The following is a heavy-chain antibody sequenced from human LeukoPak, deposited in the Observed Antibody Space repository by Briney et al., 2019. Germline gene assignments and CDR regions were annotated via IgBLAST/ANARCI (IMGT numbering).Heavy chain of an antibody. D-gene: IGHD6-25*01. CDR1: GFTFSSRW. J-gene: IGHJ4*02. Sequence: GGSLRLSCAASGFTFSSRWMGWVRQAPGKGLEWVANIRNDGLTQYYLDSVKGRFTISRDNAKDSLSLQMNSLKAEDTAVYYCVKEAGYSSGWYFDKWGQGTLVTVSS. CDR3: VKEAGYSSGWYFDK. CDR2: IRNDGLTQ. V-gene: IGHV3-7*03.